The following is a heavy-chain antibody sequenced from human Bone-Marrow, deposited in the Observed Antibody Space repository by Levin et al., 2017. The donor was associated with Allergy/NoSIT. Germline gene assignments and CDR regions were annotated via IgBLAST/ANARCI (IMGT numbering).Heavy chain of an antibody. D-gene: IGHD4-17*01. Sequence: GESLKISCEASGFTFSTASMNWVRQAPGKGLEWVSFISSSGFIFYTDSVKGRFTIPRDNAKHSLYLQMNSLRAEGTAVYSCAKSYGDYDHYVASWGQGTLLTVSS. CDR2: ISSSGFI. V-gene: IGHV3-21*01. CDR1: GFTFSTAS. CDR3: AKSYGDYDHYVAS. J-gene: IGHJ4*02.